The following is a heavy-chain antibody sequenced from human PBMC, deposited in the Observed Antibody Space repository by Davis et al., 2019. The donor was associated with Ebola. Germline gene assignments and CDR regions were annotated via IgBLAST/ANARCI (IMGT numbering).Heavy chain of an antibody. V-gene: IGHV3-30*18. Sequence: GESLKISCAASGFTFSSYGMHWVRQAPGKGLEWVAVISYDGSNKYYADSAKGRFTISRDNSKNTLYLQMNSLRVEDTATYYCVKRTSGSSGWDYWGQGTLVTVSS. D-gene: IGHD6-6*01. CDR1: GFTFSSYG. CDR3: VKRTSGSSGWDY. J-gene: IGHJ4*02. CDR2: ISYDGSNK.